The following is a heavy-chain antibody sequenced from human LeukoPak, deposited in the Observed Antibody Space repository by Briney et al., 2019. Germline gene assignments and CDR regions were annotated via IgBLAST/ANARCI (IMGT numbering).Heavy chain of an antibody. CDR1: GFTFSSYG. V-gene: IGHV3-33*01. CDR2: IWYDGSNK. D-gene: IGHD3-22*01. J-gene: IGHJ3*02. Sequence: GGSLRLSCAPSGFTFSSYGMHWVRQAPGKGLEWVAVIWYDGSNKYYVDSVQGRFTISRDDSKNTLYLQMSSLRAEDTAVYYCARGDYYDSSGYYFPDAFDIWGQGTMVTVSS. CDR3: ARGDYYDSSGYYFPDAFDI.